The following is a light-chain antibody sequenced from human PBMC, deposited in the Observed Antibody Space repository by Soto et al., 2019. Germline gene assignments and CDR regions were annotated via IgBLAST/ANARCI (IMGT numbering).Light chain of an antibody. CDR1: QSVNSNY. V-gene: IGKV3-20*01. CDR2: GTS. J-gene: IGKJ1*01. Sequence: EIVLTQSPGTLSSSPGERATLFCRASQSVNSNYLAWYQQKPGQAPRLLIHGTSTRATGIPDRFSGSGSGTNFTLTITRLEPEDFAVYSCKQYDRSPWTCGQGTKVEIK. CDR3: KQYDRSPWT.